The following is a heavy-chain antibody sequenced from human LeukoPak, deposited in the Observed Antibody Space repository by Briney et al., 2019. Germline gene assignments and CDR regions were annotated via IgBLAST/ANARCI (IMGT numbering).Heavy chain of an antibody. CDR3: ARDTRRYCSSTSCYIFGY. CDR2: ISYDGSNK. J-gene: IGHJ4*02. V-gene: IGHV3-30*19. Sequence: PGRSLRLSCAASGFTFSSYGMHWVRQAPGKGLEWVAVISYDGSNKYYADSVKGRFTISRDNSKNTLYLQINSLRAEDTAVYYCARDTRRYCSSTSCYIFGYWGQGTLVTVSS. D-gene: IGHD2-2*02. CDR1: GFTFSSYG.